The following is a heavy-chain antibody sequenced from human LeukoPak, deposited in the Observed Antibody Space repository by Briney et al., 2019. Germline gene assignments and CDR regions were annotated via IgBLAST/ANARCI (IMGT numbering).Heavy chain of an antibody. CDR2: IYYSGST. CDR1: GGSISSGDYY. D-gene: IGHD3-10*01. V-gene: IGHV4-30-4*08. J-gene: IGHJ6*03. CDR3: ASYPWPGNYYYMDV. Sequence: SQTLSLTCTVSGGSISSGDYYWSWIRQPPGKGLEWIGYIYYSGSTYYNPFLKSRVTISVDTSKNQFSLKLSSVTAADTAVYYCASYPWPGNYYYMDVWGKGTTVTVSS.